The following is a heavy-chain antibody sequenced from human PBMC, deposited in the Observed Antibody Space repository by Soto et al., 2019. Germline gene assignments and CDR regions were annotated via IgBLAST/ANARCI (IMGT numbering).Heavy chain of an antibody. CDR1: GYTFTTYG. V-gene: IGHV1-18*01. D-gene: IGHD2-15*01. CDR3: AREISSMAPDIFNI. Sequence: QIQLVQSGAEVKKPGASVKVSCKASGYTFTTYGITWVRQAPGQGLEWMGWIRAYNNNTNYAQRFQGRVTRTTDPSTRTAHMELTGLRSEDTAVYYCAREISSMAPDIFNIWGQGTMVTVSS. J-gene: IGHJ3*02. CDR2: IRAYNNNT.